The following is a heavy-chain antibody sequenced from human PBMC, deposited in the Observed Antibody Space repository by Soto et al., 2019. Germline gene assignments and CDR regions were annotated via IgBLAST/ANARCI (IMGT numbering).Heavy chain of an antibody. Sequence: PSETLSLTCTVSGGSVSSGGYYWSWIRQPPGKGLEWIGYIYYSGSTYYNPSLKSRVTISVDRSKNQFSLKLSSVTAADTAVYYCATNSAFLYYYYGMDVWGQGTTVTVSS. J-gene: IGHJ6*02. V-gene: IGHV4-61*08. CDR3: ATNSAFLYYYYGMDV. D-gene: IGHD2-15*01. CDR1: GGSVSSGGYY. CDR2: IYYSGST.